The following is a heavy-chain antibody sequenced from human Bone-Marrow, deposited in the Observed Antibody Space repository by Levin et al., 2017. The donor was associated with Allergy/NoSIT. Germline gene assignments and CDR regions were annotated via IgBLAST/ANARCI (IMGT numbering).Heavy chain of an antibody. CDR3: ASGGGSYSY. Sequence: GGSLRLSCAASGFIFSRYAMNWVRQSPGKGLEWISSITSSGSYINYADSVKGRFTISRDNAKKSLYLQMSGLRGDDSAVYYCASGGGSYSYWGQGTLVTVSS. J-gene: IGHJ4*02. V-gene: IGHV3-21*01. CDR2: ITSSGSYI. CDR1: GFIFSRYA. D-gene: IGHD1-26*01.